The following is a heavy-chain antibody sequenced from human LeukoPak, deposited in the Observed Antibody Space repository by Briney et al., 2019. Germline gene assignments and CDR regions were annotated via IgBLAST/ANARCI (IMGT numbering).Heavy chain of an antibody. CDR1: VYSFTSYW. Sequence: GESLKISCKGSVYSFTSYWIGWVRQMPGKGLEWMGIIYPGDSDTRYSPSFQGQVTISADKSISTAYLQWSSLKASDTAMYYCARYQITYYYDSSGYPDYWGQGTLVTVSS. J-gene: IGHJ4*02. V-gene: IGHV5-51*01. D-gene: IGHD3-22*01. CDR3: ARYQITYYYDSSGYPDY. CDR2: IYPGDSDT.